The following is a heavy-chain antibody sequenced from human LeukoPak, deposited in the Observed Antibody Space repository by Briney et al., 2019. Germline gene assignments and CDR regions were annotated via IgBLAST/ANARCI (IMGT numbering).Heavy chain of an antibody. J-gene: IGHJ4*02. CDR3: AKGDQYYYGSVARDY. D-gene: IGHD3-10*01. CDR1: GFTFSNYA. Sequence: GGSLRLSCAASGFTFSNYAMSWLRPAPGKGLEWVAAISGSGGRTYYRDSLRGRFTISRDKTKNTLYLEMNDLRAEDTAVYYCAKGDQYYYGSVARDYWGQGTLVTVSS. CDR2: ISGSGGRT. V-gene: IGHV3-23*01.